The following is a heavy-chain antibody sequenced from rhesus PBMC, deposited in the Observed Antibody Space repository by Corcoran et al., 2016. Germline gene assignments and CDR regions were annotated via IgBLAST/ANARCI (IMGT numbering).Heavy chain of an antibody. CDR2: IDPSDSET. D-gene: IGHD5-24*01. V-gene: IGHV5-2*01. CDR1: GYSFTSYW. CDR3: AKSKAGYSLFDY. Sequence: EVQLVQSGAEVKRPGESLKISCKTSGYSFTSYWISWVRQMPGKGLEGGGPIDPSDSETSYSPSFQGQVTISADKSISTTYLQWSSLKASDSATYYCAKSKAGYSLFDYWGQGVLVTVSS. J-gene: IGHJ4*01.